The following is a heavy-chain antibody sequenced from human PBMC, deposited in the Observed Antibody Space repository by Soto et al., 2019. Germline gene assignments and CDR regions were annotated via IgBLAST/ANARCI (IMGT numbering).Heavy chain of an antibody. CDR2: ISSSSSYI. CDR3: AREDSSGYRFDY. J-gene: IGHJ4*02. CDR1: VFQFGTNS. D-gene: IGHD3-22*01. Sequence: AALRLSCAASVFQFGTNSMKWVRQAPGTGLEWVSSISSSSSYIYYADSVKGRFTISRDNAKNSLYLQMNSLRAEDTAVYYCAREDSSGYRFDYWGRGSRV. V-gene: IGHV3-21*01.